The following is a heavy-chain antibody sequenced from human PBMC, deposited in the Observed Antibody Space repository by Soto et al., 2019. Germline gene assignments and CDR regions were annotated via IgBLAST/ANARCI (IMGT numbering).Heavy chain of an antibody. D-gene: IGHD6-19*01. V-gene: IGHV3-33*01. CDR2: IWYDGSNK. J-gene: IGHJ3*02. CDR3: ARSRIAVAGTGAFDI. Sequence: GGSLRLSCAASGFTFSSYGMHWVRQAPGKGLEWVAVIWYDGSNKYYADSVKGRFTISRDNSKNTLYLQMNSLRAEDTAVYYCARSRIAVAGTGAFDIWGQGTMVTVSS. CDR1: GFTFSSYG.